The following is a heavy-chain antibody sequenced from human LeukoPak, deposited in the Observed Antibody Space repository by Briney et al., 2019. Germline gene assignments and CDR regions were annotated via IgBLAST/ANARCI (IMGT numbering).Heavy chain of an antibody. CDR1: GFTFSSYA. CDR2: ISYDGSNK. Sequence: GRSLRLSCAASGFTFSSYAMHWVRQAPGKGLEWVAVISYDGSNKYYADSVKGRFTISRDNAKNTLYLQMNSLRAEDTAVYYCARDPSIAGPTTVDYWGKGTLVSVSS. CDR3: ARDPSIAGPTTVDY. J-gene: IGHJ4*02. V-gene: IGHV3-30-3*01. D-gene: IGHD6-6*01.